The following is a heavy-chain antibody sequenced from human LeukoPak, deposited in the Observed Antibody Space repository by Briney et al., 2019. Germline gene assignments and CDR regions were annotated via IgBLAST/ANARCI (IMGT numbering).Heavy chain of an antibody. J-gene: IGHJ6*02. CDR1: GYTFTSYG. D-gene: IGHD3-22*01. V-gene: IGHV1-18*01. CDR3: ARVTYYYDSSGYSRLDYYYGMAV. CDR2: ISAYNGNT. Sequence: GASVKVSRKASGYTFTSYGISLVRQAPGQGLEWMGWISAYNGNTNYAQKLQGRVTMTTDTSTSTAYMELRSLRSDDTAVYYCARVTYYYDSSGYSRLDYYYGMAVWGQGTTVTVFS.